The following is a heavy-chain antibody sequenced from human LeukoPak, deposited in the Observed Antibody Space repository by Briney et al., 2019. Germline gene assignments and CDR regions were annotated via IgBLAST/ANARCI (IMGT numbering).Heavy chain of an antibody. Sequence: SETLSLTCTVSGYSISSGYYWGWIRQPPGKGLEWIGSIYHSGSTYYNPSLKSRVTISVDTSKNQFSLKLSSVTAADTAVYYCARVAAAGDMDVWGKGTTVTISS. CDR3: ARVAAAGDMDV. D-gene: IGHD6-13*01. CDR1: GYSISSGYY. V-gene: IGHV4-38-2*02. CDR2: IYHSGST. J-gene: IGHJ6*03.